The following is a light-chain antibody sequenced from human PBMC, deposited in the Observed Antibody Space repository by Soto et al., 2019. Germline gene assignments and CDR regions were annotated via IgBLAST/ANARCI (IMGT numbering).Light chain of an antibody. CDR2: AAS. J-gene: IGKJ3*01. V-gene: IGKV1-12*01. Sequence: DIQMTPSPSSVSASVGDRVTITCRASQGISSWLAWYQQKPGKAPKLLIYAASSLQSGIPSRFSGCGSVTDFNFTISSLQPEAGATDDYEQANSCPFSFGPRTKVVIK. CDR3: EQANSCPFS. CDR1: QGISSW.